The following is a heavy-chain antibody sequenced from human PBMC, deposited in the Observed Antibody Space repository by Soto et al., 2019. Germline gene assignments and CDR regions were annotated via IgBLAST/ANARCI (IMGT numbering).Heavy chain of an antibody. D-gene: IGHD1-1*01. V-gene: IGHV4-30-4*01. J-gene: IGHJ6*02. CDR3: VRSRQMESGNDYGLDV. Sequence: QVQLQESGSGLVKPSQSLSLTCTVSGVSLNTADTWWGWIRQSPGKGLEFIGYYHSGGSTYYDAYFRSRVIISADRSNSQFSLKLSSVTVADTAVYFCVRSRQMESGNDYGLDVWGQGTTVTVSS. CDR1: GVSLNTADTW. CDR2: YHSGGST.